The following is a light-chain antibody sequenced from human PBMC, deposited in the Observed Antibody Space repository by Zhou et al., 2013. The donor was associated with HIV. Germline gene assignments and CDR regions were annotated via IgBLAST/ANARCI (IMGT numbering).Light chain of an antibody. V-gene: IGKV3-20*01. CDR1: QTVSSSL. J-gene: IGKJ2*01. CDR2: GAS. Sequence: EIVLTQSPGTLSLSPGERATLSCRASQTVSSSLLAWYQQKPGQAPRLLIYGASSRATGIPDRFSGSGSGTEFTLTISSMQSEDFAVYYCQQYNNWPPEYTFGQGTKLEIK. CDR3: QQYNNWPPEYT.